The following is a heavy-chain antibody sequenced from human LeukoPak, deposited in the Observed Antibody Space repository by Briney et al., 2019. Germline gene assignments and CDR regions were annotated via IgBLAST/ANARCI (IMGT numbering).Heavy chain of an antibody. J-gene: IGHJ4*02. CDR1: GGSFSGYY. CDR2: INHSGST. V-gene: IGHV4-34*01. Sequence: KPSETLSLTCAVYGGSFSGYYWSWIRQPPGKGLEWIGEINHSGSTNYNPSLKSRVTISVDTSKNQFSLRLTSVTAADTALYYCIRVDRHGYSDYWGQGTLVTVSS. CDR3: IRVDRHGYSDY. D-gene: IGHD5-24*01.